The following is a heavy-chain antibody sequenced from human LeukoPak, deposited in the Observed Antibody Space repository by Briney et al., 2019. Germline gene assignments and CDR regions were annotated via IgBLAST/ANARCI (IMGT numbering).Heavy chain of an antibody. V-gene: IGHV4-31*03. J-gene: IGHJ4*02. CDR1: GGSISSGGYY. CDR3: ARVISYDSSGYYMYYFDY. D-gene: IGHD3-22*01. CDR2: IYYSGST. Sequence: PSETLSLTCTVSGGSISSGGYYWSWIRQHPGKGLEWIGYIYYSGSTYYNPSLKSRVTISVDTSKNQFSLKLSSVTAADTAGYYCARVISYDSSGYYMYYFDYWGQGTLVTVSS.